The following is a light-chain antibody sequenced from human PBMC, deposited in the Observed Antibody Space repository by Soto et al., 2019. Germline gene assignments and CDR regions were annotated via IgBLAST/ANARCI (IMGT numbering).Light chain of an antibody. Sequence: QSVLTQPPSPSGSPGQSVPISCTGTSSDVGGYDCVSWYQQHPGKAPKLIIYEVTKRPTGVPDRFSGSKSVNTASLTVSGLQAEDEATYYCSSYAGSNNSVFGTGTKVTVL. J-gene: IGLJ1*01. CDR1: SSDVGGYDC. CDR3: SSYAGSNNSV. V-gene: IGLV2-8*01. CDR2: EVT.